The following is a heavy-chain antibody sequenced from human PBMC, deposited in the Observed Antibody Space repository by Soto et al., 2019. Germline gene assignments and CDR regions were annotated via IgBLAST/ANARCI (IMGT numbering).Heavy chain of an antibody. CDR1: GLTFSSYA. V-gene: IGHV3-64D*06. J-gene: IGHJ4*02. Sequence: GPLRLWCSASGLTFSSYAVHWVRKTPGKGLEYVXAXSXXXCXTXXXDXXXXRFTISRDNSKNTLYLQMSSLRAEDTAVYYCVKGAPRQLWLIYDYWGQGTLVSLSS. CDR2: XSXXXCXT. CDR3: VKGAPRQLWLIYDY. D-gene: IGHD5-18*01.